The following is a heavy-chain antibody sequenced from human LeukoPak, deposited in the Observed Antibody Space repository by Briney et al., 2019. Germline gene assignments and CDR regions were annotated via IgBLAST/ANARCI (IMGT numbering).Heavy chain of an antibody. V-gene: IGHV3-7*01. D-gene: IGHD5-24*01. CDR3: ARERDGRFFDY. Sequence: GGSLRLSCAVSGLTFRSYWMGWVRQAPGKGLEWVANINQAGSEKYFVDSVRGRFTISRDNAENSLHLQMDTLRTEDTAVYYCARERDGRFFDYWGQGTLVTVSS. J-gene: IGHJ4*02. CDR2: INQAGSEK. CDR1: GLTFRSYW.